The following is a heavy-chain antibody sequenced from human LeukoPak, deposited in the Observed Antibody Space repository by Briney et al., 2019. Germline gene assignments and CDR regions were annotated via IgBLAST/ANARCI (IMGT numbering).Heavy chain of an antibody. Sequence: ASVKVSCKASGGTFSSYAISWVRQAPGQGLEWMGGIIPIFGTANYAQKFQGRVTITADESTSTAYMELSSLRSEDTAVYYCVRDGYSYGYVYWGQGTLVTVSS. CDR1: GGTFSSYA. D-gene: IGHD5-18*01. J-gene: IGHJ4*02. CDR3: VRDGYSYGYVY. CDR2: IIPIFGTA. V-gene: IGHV1-69*13.